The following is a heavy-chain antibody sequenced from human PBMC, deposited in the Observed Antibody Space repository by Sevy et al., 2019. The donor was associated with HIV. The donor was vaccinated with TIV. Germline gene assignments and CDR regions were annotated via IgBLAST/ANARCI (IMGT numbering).Heavy chain of an antibody. J-gene: IGHJ3*02. V-gene: IGHV4-38-2*01. CDR1: GYSINSGYY. D-gene: IGHD4-17*01. CDR3: ARWYGVNSAFDI. Sequence: KQSQTLSLTCAVSGYSINSGYYWGWIRQPPGKGLEWIGNVYHSGSTYYNPSLKSRLTMSADTSKNQFSLKLSSVTAADTAVYYCARWYGVNSAFDIWGQGTMVTVSS. CDR2: VYHSGST.